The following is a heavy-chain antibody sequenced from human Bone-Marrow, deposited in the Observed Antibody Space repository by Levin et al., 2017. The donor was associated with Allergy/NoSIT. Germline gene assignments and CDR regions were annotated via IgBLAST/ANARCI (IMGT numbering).Heavy chain of an antibody. Sequence: GGSLRLSCSASGFNFSSYWMHWVRQAPGKGLVWVSHINRDGSSTSYADSVKGRFTISRDNAKNTLYLQMNSLRAEDTSVYYCARDRVTTNWYFDLWSRGTLVTVSS. CDR2: INRDGSST. J-gene: IGHJ2*01. D-gene: IGHD4-17*01. CDR1: GFNFSSYW. CDR3: ARDRVTTNWYFDL. V-gene: IGHV3-74*01.